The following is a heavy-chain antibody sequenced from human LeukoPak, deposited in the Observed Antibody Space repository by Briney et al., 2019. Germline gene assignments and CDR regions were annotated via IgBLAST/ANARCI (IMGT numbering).Heavy chain of an antibody. CDR3: ARHYYDSSGYYSWYYYYGMDV. D-gene: IGHD3-22*01. CDR1: GFTYSSYE. V-gene: IGHV3-48*03. J-gene: IGHJ6*02. Sequence: GGSLRLSCAASGFTYSSYEMNWVRQAPGKGLEWVSFISSSGSTIYYADSVKGRFTISRDNAKNSLYLQMNSLRAEDTAVYYCARHYYDSSGYYSWYYYYGMDVWGQGTTVTVSS. CDR2: ISSSGSTI.